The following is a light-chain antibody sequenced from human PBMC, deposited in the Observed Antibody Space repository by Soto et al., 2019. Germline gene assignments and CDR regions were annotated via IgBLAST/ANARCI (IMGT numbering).Light chain of an antibody. CDR1: QSVSTTY. CDR3: QQYGTSPRT. Sequence: VVTQSPCTLSLSPGERATLSCRASQSVSTTYLAWYQQKPGQAPRLLIYGASSRATGIPDRFSGSGSGTDFTLTISRLEPEDFAVYYCQQYGTSPRTFGQGTKVDIK. V-gene: IGKV3-20*01. J-gene: IGKJ1*01. CDR2: GAS.